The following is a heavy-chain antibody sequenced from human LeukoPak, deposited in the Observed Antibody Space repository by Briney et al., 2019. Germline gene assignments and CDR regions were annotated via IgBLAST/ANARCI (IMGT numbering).Heavy chain of an antibody. CDR2: ISGSGGST. J-gene: IGHJ4*02. V-gene: IGHV3-23*01. Sequence: GGSLRLSCAASGFTFSSYAMSWVRQAPGKGLEWVSAISGSGGSTYYADSVKGRFTISRDNSKNTLYLQMNSLRAEDTALYYCAKGGQYCSSTSCYGYFDYWGQGTLVTVSS. CDR3: AKGGQYCSSTSCYGYFDY. D-gene: IGHD2-2*01. CDR1: GFTFSSYA.